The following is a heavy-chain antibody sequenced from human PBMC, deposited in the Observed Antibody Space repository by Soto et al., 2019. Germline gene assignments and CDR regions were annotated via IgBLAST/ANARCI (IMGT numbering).Heavy chain of an antibody. CDR3: ARQTNYYGSGSYYNSRRQYYFDY. CDR2: ISYDGSNK. CDR1: GFTFSSYA. V-gene: IGHV3-30-3*01. J-gene: IGHJ4*02. Sequence: GGSLRLSCAASGFTFSSYAMHWVRQAPGKGLEWVAVISYDGSNKYYADSVKGLFTISRDNSKNTLYLQMYSLRAEDTAVYYCARQTNYYGSGSYYNSRRQYYFDYWGQGTLVTVSS. D-gene: IGHD3-10*01.